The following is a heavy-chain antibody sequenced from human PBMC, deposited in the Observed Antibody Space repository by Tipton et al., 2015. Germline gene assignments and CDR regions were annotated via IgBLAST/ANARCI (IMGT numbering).Heavy chain of an antibody. CDR3: AGPRGMPAIFGLPWDYYFDY. D-gene: IGHD3-3*01. Sequence: TPSLTCAVYGGSFSGYYWTWIRQPPGKGLEWIGEINHSGGTKYNPSLKSRVTMSVDTSKKQFSLKLNSVTAADTAVYYCAGPRGMPAIFGLPWDYYFDYWGQGALVTVSS. V-gene: IGHV4-34*01. CDR1: GGSFSGYY. CDR2: INHSGGT. J-gene: IGHJ4*02.